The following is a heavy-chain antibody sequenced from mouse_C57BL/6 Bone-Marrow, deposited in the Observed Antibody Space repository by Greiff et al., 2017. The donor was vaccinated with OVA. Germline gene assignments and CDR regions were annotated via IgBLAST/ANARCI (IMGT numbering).Heavy chain of an antibody. CDR2: INPNNGGT. Sequence: VQLQQSGPELVKPGASVKMSCKASGYTFTDYNMHWVKQSHGKSLEWIGYINPNNGGTSYNQKFKGKATLTVNKSSSTAYMELRSLTSEDSAVYYCAKFYGSSGFAYWGKGTLVTVSA. J-gene: IGHJ3*01. CDR1: GYTFTDYN. D-gene: IGHD1-1*01. CDR3: AKFYGSSGFAY. V-gene: IGHV1-22*01.